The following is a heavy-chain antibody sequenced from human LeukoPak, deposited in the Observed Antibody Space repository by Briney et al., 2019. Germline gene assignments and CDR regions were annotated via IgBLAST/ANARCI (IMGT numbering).Heavy chain of an antibody. J-gene: IGHJ4*02. D-gene: IGHD3-22*01. CDR1: GGSFSGYY. Sequence: PSETLSLTCAVYGGSFSGYYWSWIRQPPGKGLEWIGEIDHSGSTNYNPSLKSRVTISVDTSKNQFSLKLTSVTAADTGVYYCGRRYVYYDSCGYGDWGQGTLVTVSS. CDR2: IDHSGST. V-gene: IGHV4-34*01. CDR3: GRRYVYYDSCGYGD.